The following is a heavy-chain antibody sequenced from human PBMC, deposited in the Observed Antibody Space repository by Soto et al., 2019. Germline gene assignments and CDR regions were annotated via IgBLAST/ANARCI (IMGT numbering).Heavy chain of an antibody. Sequence: SETLSLTCSVSDDSINSDKYYWGWIRQPPGKGLEWIGSIYYRGNAYYSPSLQTRVTISLDKSKSQFSLKLNSVTAADSAVYFCARLEGLATISYYFDFGGRGALVTVSS. CDR2: IYYRGNA. CDR3: ARLEGLATISYYFDF. CDR1: DDSINSDKYY. D-gene: IGHD3-3*01. V-gene: IGHV4-39*01. J-gene: IGHJ4*02.